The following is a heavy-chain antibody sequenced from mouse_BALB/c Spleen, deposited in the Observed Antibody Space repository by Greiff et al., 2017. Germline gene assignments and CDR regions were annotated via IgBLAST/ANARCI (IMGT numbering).Heavy chain of an antibody. CDR2: INSNGGST. J-gene: IGHJ1*01. Sequence: EVKVEESGGGLVKLGGSLKLSCAASGFTFSSYYMSWVRQTPEKRLELVAAINSNGGSTYYPETVKGRFTISRDNAKNTLYLQMSSLKSKDTALYYCARQGGVRELYWYFDVWGAGTTVTVSS. D-gene: IGHD2-14*01. V-gene: IGHV5-6-2*01. CDR3: ARQGGVRELYWYFDV. CDR1: GFTFSSYY.